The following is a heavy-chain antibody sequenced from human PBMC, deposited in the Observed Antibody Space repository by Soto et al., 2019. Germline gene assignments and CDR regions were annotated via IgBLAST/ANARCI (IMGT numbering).Heavy chain of an antibody. CDR2: INPSGGST. V-gene: IGHV1-46*01. D-gene: IGHD4-17*01. Sequence: QVQLVQSGAEVKKPGASVKVSCKASGYTFTSYYMHWVRQAPGQGLEWMGIINPSGGSTSYAQKCQGRVTMTRDTSTSTVYMELSSLRSEDTAVYYCARELATVTVYYYYGMDVWGQGTTVTVSS. J-gene: IGHJ6*02. CDR3: ARELATVTVYYYYGMDV. CDR1: GYTFTSYY.